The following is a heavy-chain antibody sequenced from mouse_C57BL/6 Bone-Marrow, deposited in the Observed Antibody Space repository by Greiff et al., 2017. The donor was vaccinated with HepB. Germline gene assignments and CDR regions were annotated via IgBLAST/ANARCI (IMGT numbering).Heavy chain of an antibody. CDR1: GYTFTSYG. Sequence: QVQLQQSGAELARPGASVKLSCKASGYTFTSYGISWVKQRTGQGLEWIGEIYPRSGNNYYNEKFKGKATLTADKSSSTAYMELRSLTSDASAVYFCAREGPYYYAMDYWGQGTSVTVSS. CDR3: AREGPYYYAMDY. CDR2: IYPRSGNN. V-gene: IGHV1-81*01. J-gene: IGHJ4*01. D-gene: IGHD3-3*01.